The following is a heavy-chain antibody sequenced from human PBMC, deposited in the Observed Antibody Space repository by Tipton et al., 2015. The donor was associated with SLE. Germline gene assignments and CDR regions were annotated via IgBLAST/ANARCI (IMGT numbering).Heavy chain of an antibody. J-gene: IGHJ3*02. Sequence: GSLRLSCAASGFTFRNYSMTWVRQAPGKGLEWVSSISRSSNYIYYPDSVKGRFTISRDNAKNSLYLEMNSLRAEDTAVYYCARSLGISAFDIWGQGTMVTVSS. CDR2: ISRSSNYI. CDR3: ARSLGISAFDI. D-gene: IGHD3-16*01. CDR1: GFTFRNYS. V-gene: IGHV3-21*01.